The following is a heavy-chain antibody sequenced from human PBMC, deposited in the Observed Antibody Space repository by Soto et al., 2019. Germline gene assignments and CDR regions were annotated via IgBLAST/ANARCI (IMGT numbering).Heavy chain of an antibody. Sequence: LRLSCAASGFTFSSYAMSWVRQAPGKGLEWVSAISGSGGGTYYADSVKGRFATSRDNSKNTLYLQMNSLRAEDTAVYYCAKVPSARIAAAGNFDYWGQGTLVTVSS. D-gene: IGHD6-13*01. CDR2: ISGSGGGT. J-gene: IGHJ4*02. CDR3: AKVPSARIAAAGNFDY. CDR1: GFTFSSYA. V-gene: IGHV3-23*01.